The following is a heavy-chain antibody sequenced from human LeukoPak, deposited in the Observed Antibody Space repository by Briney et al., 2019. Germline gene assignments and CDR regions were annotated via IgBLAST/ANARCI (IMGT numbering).Heavy chain of an antibody. CDR3: ARLLLWFGESFYGMDV. Sequence: GGSLRLSCAASGFTFSDYYMSWIRQAPGKGLEWVSYISSSGSTIYYADSVKGRFTISRDNAKNSLYLQMNSLRAEDTAVYYCARLLLWFGESFYGMDVWGQGTTVTVSS. CDR1: GFTFSDYY. V-gene: IGHV3-11*01. CDR2: ISSSGSTI. D-gene: IGHD3-10*01. J-gene: IGHJ6*02.